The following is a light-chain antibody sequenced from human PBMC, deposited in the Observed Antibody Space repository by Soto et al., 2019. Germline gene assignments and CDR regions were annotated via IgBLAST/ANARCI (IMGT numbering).Light chain of an antibody. CDR2: DAS. V-gene: IGKV1-5*01. CDR1: QSISSW. CDR3: QQYNSYSYT. Sequence: DIQMTQSPSTLSASVGDRVTITCRASQSISSWLAWYQQKPGKAPKLLIYDASILESGVPSRFSGSGAGTEFTLTLSSLQPDDFATYCCQQYNSYSYTFGQGTKLEIK. J-gene: IGKJ2*01.